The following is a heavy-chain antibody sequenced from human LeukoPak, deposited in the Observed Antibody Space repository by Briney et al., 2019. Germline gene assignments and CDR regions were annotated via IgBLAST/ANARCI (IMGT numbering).Heavy chain of an antibody. D-gene: IGHD3-22*01. J-gene: IGHJ3*02. CDR3: ARGYYDSSGYYRYALDI. Sequence: GASVKVSCKASGYTFTGYYMHWVRQAPGQGLEWMGWINPNSGGTNYAQKFQGRVTMTRDTSISTAYMELSRLRSDDTAVYYCARGYYDSSGYYRYALDIWGQGTMVTVFS. V-gene: IGHV1-2*02. CDR2: INPNSGGT. CDR1: GYTFTGYY.